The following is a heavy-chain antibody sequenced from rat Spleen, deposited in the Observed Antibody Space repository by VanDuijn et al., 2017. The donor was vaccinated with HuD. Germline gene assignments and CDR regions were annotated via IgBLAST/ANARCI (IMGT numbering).Heavy chain of an antibody. J-gene: IGHJ3*01. Sequence: EVQLVESGGGLVQPGRSMKLSCAASGFTFSNYYMAWVRQAPTKGLEWVASITNTGGGTYYPDSVKGRFTISRDNAKSTLYLQMNSLRSEDTATYYCASRRGPWFAYWGQGTLVTVSS. V-gene: IGHV5-25*01. D-gene: IGHD1-1*01. CDR2: ITNTGGGT. CDR1: GFTFSNYY. CDR3: ASRRGPWFAY.